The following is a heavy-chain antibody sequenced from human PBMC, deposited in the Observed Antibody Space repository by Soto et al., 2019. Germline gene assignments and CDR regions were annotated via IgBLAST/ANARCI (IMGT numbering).Heavy chain of an antibody. CDR2: IYYSGST. D-gene: IGHD3-3*01. V-gene: IGHV4-39*01. CDR1: GGSISSSSYY. J-gene: IGHJ4*02. Sequence: SETLSLTCTVSGGSISSSSYYWGWIRQPPGKGLEWIGSIYYSGSTYYNPSLKSRVTISVDTSKNQFSLKLSSVTAADTAVYYCARSYDFWSGYYIFDYWGQGTLVTVSS. CDR3: ARSYDFWSGYYIFDY.